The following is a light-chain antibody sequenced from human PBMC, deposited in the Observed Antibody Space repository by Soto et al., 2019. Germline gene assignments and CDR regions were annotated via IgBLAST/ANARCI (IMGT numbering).Light chain of an antibody. CDR2: DAS. J-gene: IGKJ2*01. Sequence: EIVLTQYPATLSLSPGERDPLSCRASQSVSSYLSWYQQKPGQAPRLLLSDASNRATGIPARFSGSGSGTDFTLTISSLEPEYVAVYYCQQRSNWPSYTFGQGTKLEIK. CDR1: QSVSSY. CDR3: QQRSNWPSYT. V-gene: IGKV3-11*01.